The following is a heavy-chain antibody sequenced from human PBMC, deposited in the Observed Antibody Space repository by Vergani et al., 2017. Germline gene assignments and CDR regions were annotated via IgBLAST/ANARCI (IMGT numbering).Heavy chain of an antibody. CDR1: GFTFDTYT. V-gene: IGHV3-23*01. J-gene: IGHJ1*01. CDR2: ISSGGGDI. Sequence: EVQLLESGGGLVQPGGSRRLSCAGAGFTFDTYTMAYVRQAPGKGLEWVATISSGGGDIFYADSVKGRFTISRDNSKNTLFLQMNSLKDEDTAVYYCTTAWGLYYLHGEYFQYWGRRTLLSVS. CDR3: TTAWGLYYLHGEYFQY. D-gene: IGHD3-10*01.